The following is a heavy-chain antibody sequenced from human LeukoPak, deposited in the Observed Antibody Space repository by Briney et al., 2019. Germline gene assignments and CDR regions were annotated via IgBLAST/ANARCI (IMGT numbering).Heavy chain of an antibody. V-gene: IGHV3-23*01. D-gene: IGHD6-19*01. CDR1: GFTFSGYG. Sequence: GGSLRLSCAASGFTFSGYGMHWVRQAPGKGLEWVSAISGSGGTTYYADFVKGRFTISRDNSKNTLYLQMNSLRAGDTAVYYCAKAGYSSGWYGGDWFDPWGQGTLVTVSS. CDR2: ISGSGGTT. CDR3: AKAGYSSGWYGGDWFDP. J-gene: IGHJ5*02.